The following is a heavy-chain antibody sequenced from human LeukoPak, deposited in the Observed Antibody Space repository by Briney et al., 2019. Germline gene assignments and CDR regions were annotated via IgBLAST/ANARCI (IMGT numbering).Heavy chain of an antibody. Sequence: SQTLSLTCTVSGGSISSGSYYWSWIRQPAGKGLEWIGRIYTSGSTNYNPSLKSRVTISVDTSKNQFSLKLSSVTAADTAVYYCARVMVRGVIVLGSAFDIWGQGTMVTVSS. J-gene: IGHJ3*02. D-gene: IGHD3-10*01. CDR3: ARVMVRGVIVLGSAFDI. V-gene: IGHV4-61*02. CDR2: IYTSGST. CDR1: GGSISSGSYY.